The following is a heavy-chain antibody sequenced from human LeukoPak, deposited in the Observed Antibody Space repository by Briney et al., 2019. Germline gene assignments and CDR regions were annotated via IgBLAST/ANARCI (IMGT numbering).Heavy chain of an antibody. CDR3: ARNVPSTGDFVY. V-gene: IGHV1-8*01. CDR2: MNPNSGNT. J-gene: IGHJ4*02. CDR1: GYTFTSYD. D-gene: IGHD3-10*01. Sequence: ASVKVSCKASGYTFTSYDINWVRQATGHGLEWMGWMNPNSGNTGYAQKFQGRVTMTRDTSISTAYMELSSLTSEDTAVYYCARNVPSTGDFVYWGQGTLVTVSS.